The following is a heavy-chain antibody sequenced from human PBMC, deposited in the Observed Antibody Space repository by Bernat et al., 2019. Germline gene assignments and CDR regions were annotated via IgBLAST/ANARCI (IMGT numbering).Heavy chain of an antibody. CDR1: GFTFSSYS. J-gene: IGHJ3*02. CDR2: ISSSSSYI. CDR3: ARDGYNWDAFDI. D-gene: IGHD5-24*01. V-gene: IGHV3-21*01. Sequence: EVQLVESGGGLVKPGGSLRLSCAASGFTFSSYSMNWVRQAPGKGLEWVSSISSSSSYIYYADSVKGRFTISIDNAKNSLYLQMNSLRAEDTAVYYCARDGYNWDAFDIWGQGTMVTVSS.